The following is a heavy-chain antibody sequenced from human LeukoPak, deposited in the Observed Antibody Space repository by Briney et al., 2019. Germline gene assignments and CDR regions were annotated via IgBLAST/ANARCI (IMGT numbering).Heavy chain of an antibody. Sequence: GRSLRLSCAASGFTFSSYAMQWVRQAPGKGLEWVAVISYDGSNKYYADSVKGRFTISRDNSKNTLYLQMNSLRAEDTAVYYCARDRSDYGDYYFDYWGQGTLVTVSS. CDR1: GFTFSSYA. V-gene: IGHV3-30-3*01. CDR3: ARDRSDYGDYYFDY. D-gene: IGHD4/OR15-4a*01. CDR2: ISYDGSNK. J-gene: IGHJ4*02.